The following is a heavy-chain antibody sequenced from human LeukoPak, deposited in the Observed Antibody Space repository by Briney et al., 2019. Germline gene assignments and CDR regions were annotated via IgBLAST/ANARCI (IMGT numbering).Heavy chain of an antibody. V-gene: IGHV6-1*01. D-gene: IGHD1-26*01. J-gene: IGHJ4*02. CDR1: GDSVSSKSAA. Sequence: SQTLSLTCAISGDSVSSKSAAWNWIRQSPSRGLEWLGRTYYRSKWSSGYAESVKSRLTVSPDTSKNQFSLQLRSVTPEDTAVYYCARSQTGGTFDYWGQGALSPSPQ. CDR3: ARSQTGGTFDY. CDR2: TYYRSKWSS.